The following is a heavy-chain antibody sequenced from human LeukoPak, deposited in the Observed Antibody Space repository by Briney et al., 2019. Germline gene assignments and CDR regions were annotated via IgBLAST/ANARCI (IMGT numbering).Heavy chain of an antibody. CDR1: GFTFRSYW. CDR3: AANGGPFDF. CDR2: IKQEGSEK. J-gene: IGHJ4*02. Sequence: GGSLRLSCAASGFTFRSYWMSWVRQAPGKGLEFVANIKQEGSEKYYVDSVKGRFTISRDNAKNSLYLQMNGLRAEDMAVYYCAANGGPFDFWGQGTLVTVSA. D-gene: IGHD4-23*01. V-gene: IGHV3-7*05.